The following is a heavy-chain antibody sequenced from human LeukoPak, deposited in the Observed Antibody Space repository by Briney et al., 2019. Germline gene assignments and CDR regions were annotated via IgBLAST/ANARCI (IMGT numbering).Heavy chain of an antibody. Sequence: PGGSLRLSCAASGFTFSRYATSWARQAPGKGLEWVSAISGIGGSTYYADSVKGRFTLSTDNSKNTLYLQMNSLRAEDKAVSYCAKDLWAARPSSDFDYWGQGTLVTVSS. CDR2: ISGIGGST. V-gene: IGHV3-23*01. CDR1: GFTFSRYA. J-gene: IGHJ4*02. CDR3: AKDLWAARPSSDFDY. D-gene: IGHD6-6*01.